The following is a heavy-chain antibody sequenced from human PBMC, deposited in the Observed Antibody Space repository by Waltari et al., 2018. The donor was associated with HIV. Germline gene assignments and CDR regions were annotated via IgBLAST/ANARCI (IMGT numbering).Heavy chain of an antibody. J-gene: IGHJ4*02. V-gene: IGHV1-69*08. CDR1: GGASSSYT. Sequence: QVQLVQSGAEVKKLGSSGTVSCKASGGASSSYTINWVRKAPGQGLEWLGRIIPMSNTPNNAHKFQGRVTITADKSTSTAYMELTSLRSDDTAVYYCASARETMGVDFDSWGLGTLVTVSS. D-gene: IGHD3-16*01. CDR2: IIPMSNTP. CDR3: ASARETMGVDFDS.